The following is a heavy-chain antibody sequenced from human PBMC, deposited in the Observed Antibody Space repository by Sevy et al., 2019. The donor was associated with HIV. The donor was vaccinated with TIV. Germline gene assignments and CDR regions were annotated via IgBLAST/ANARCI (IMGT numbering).Heavy chain of an antibody. V-gene: IGHV3-20*04. D-gene: IGHD3-22*01. J-gene: IGHJ4*02. CDR2: INWNGDST. CDR3: ARVGTYYDSSHYAYYFDY. Sequence: GGSLRLSCAASGFNFDDYGMSWVRQAPGKRLEWVSGINWNGDSTSYADSVKGRFTISRDNAKNSLYLQMNSLRAEDTALYYCARVGTYYDSSHYAYYFDYWGQGTLVTVSS. CDR1: GFNFDDYG.